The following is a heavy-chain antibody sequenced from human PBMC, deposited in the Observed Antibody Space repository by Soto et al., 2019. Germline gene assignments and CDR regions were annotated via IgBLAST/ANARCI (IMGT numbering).Heavy chain of an antibody. D-gene: IGHD3-10*01. CDR2: INPSGGST. CDR3: ARDPGFGDLSPYYYYYMDV. Sequence: QVQLVQSGAEVKKPGASVKVSCKASGYTFTSYYMHWVRQAPGQGLEWMGIINPSGGSTSYAQKYQGRVTMTRDTSTSTVYMELSSLRSEDTAVYYCARDPGFGDLSPYYYYYMDVWGKGTTVTVSS. CDR1: GYTFTSYY. J-gene: IGHJ6*03. V-gene: IGHV1-46*03.